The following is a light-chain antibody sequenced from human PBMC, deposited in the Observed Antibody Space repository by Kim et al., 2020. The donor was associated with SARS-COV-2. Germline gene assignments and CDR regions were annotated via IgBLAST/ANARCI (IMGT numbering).Light chain of an antibody. CDR3: SAWDSSLSAVV. Sequence: QTTTITCTGNSKNVGNQGAAWLQQHQGHPPKLLSYRNNNRPSGISERLSASRSGNTASLTITGLQPEDEADYYCSAWDSSLSAVVFGGGTQLTVL. CDR1: SKNVGNQG. CDR2: RNN. V-gene: IGLV10-54*01. J-gene: IGLJ2*01.